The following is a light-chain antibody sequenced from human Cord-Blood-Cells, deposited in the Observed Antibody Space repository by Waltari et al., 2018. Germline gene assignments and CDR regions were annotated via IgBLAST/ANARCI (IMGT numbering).Light chain of an antibody. J-gene: IGKJ1*01. V-gene: IGKV1-5*03. CDR3: QQYNSYST. CDR1: QSISSW. CDR2: KAS. Sequence: DIQMTQSPSTLSASVGDRVTITCRASQSISSWLAWYQQKPGKAPKHLIYKASSLESGVPSRFSGSGSGTESTLTISSLQPDDFATYYCQQYNSYSTFGQGTKVEIK.